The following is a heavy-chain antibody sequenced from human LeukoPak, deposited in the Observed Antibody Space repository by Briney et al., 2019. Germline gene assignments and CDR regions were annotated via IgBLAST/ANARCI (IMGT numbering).Heavy chain of an antibody. J-gene: IGHJ4*02. CDR3: ARDVLR. Sequence: SQTLSLTCTVSGDSITSGGYYWSWIRQRPGKGLEWIGYIYKTGSTYYNPSLKSRVTMSVDTSRNQFSLKLNSVTAADTAVYYCARDVLRWGQGTLVSVSS. CDR2: IYKTGST. V-gene: IGHV4-31*03. CDR1: GDSITSGGYY.